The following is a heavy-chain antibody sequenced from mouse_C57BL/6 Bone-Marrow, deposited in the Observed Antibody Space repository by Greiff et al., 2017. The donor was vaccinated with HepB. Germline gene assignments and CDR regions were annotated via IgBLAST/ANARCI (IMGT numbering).Heavy chain of an antibody. Sequence: EVQGVESGGDLVKPGGSLKLSCAASGFTFSSYGMSWVRQTPDKRLEWVATISSGGSYTYYPDSVKGRFTISRDNAKNTLYLQMSSLKSEDTAMYYCARRLLSMDYWGQGTSVTVSS. J-gene: IGHJ4*01. CDR1: GFTFSSYG. D-gene: IGHD2-1*01. V-gene: IGHV5-6*01. CDR2: ISSGGSYT. CDR3: ARRLLSMDY.